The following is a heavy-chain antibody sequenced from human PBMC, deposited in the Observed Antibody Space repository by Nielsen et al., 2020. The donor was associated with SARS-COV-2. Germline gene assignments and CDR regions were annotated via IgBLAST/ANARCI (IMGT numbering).Heavy chain of an antibody. CDR2: ISYEGTNK. V-gene: IGHV3-30*19. Sequence: GESLKISCAASGFTFSSKGMHWVRQAPGKGLEWVAVISYEGTNKDYADSVKGRFTISRDNSKNTLYPQMSSLRAEDTAVYYCAKDDGYCYGGSCYFFDYWGQGTLVTVSS. CDR3: AKDDGYCYGGSCYFFDY. J-gene: IGHJ4*02. D-gene: IGHD2-15*01. CDR1: GFTFSSKG.